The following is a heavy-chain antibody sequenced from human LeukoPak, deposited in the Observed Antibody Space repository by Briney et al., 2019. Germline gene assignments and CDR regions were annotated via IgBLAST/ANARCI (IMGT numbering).Heavy chain of an antibody. Sequence: TGGSLRLSCAASGFTFSRYAMSWVRQAPGKGLEWVSIMYRGGSTYYVDSVKGRFTISRDNAKNTLYLQMNSLRAEDTAVYYCARHLSGDDIWGQGTMVTVSS. CDR3: ARHLSGDDI. J-gene: IGHJ3*02. CDR1: GFTFSRYA. D-gene: IGHD4-17*01. CDR2: MYRGGST. V-gene: IGHV3-66*04.